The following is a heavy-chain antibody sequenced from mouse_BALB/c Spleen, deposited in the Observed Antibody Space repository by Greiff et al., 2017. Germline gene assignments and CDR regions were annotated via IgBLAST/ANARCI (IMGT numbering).Heavy chain of an antibody. CDR2: IDPSDSET. CDR3: ARSDGYDEAY. J-gene: IGHJ3*01. V-gene: IGHV1S126*01. CDR1: GYSFTSYW. Sequence: VQRVESGPQLVRPGASVKISCKASGYSFTSYWMHWVKQRPGQGLEWIGMIDPSDSETRLNQKFKDKATLTVDKSSSTAYMQLSSPTSEDSAVYYCARSDGYDEAYWGQGTLVTVSA. D-gene: IGHD2-2*01.